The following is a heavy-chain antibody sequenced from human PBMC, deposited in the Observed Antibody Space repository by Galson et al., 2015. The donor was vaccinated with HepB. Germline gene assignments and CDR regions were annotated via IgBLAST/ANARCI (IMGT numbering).Heavy chain of an antibody. Sequence: SLRLSCAASGFTFSSYAMHWVRQAPGKGLEYVSAISSNGGSTYYADSVKGRFTISRDNSKNTLYLQMSSLRAEDTAVYYCVKDLTLSGWPFDYWGQGTLVTVSS. CDR2: ISSNGGST. D-gene: IGHD6-19*01. V-gene: IGHV3-64D*06. CDR1: GFTFSSYA. CDR3: VKDLTLSGWPFDY. J-gene: IGHJ4*02.